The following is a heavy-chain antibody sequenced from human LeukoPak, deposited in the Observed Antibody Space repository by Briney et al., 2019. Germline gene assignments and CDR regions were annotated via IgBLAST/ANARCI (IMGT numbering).Heavy chain of an antibody. D-gene: IGHD2-2*03. J-gene: IGHJ5*02. CDR3: ARDLGSGGGFDP. CDR1: GGSFSGYY. V-gene: IGHV4-34*01. Sequence: SETLSLTCAVYGGSFSGYYWSWLRQPPGEGLEWIGEINHSGSTNYNPSLKSRVTISVDTSKNQFSLKLSSVTAADTAVYYCARDLGSGGGFDPWGQGTLVTVSS. CDR2: INHSGST.